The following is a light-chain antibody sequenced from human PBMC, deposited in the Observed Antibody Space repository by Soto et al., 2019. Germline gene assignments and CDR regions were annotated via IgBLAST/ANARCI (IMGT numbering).Light chain of an antibody. Sequence: CVLTQPPSASGTPGQRVTISCSGSNSNIGRNTVNWYQQFPGAAPNLLIHSDNQRPSGVPERFSGSRSGTSASLAISGLQSEAEADYYCAAWDESPNVPVFGGGTKLTVL. CDR3: AAWDESPNVPV. CDR2: SDN. J-gene: IGLJ3*02. CDR1: NSNIGRNT. V-gene: IGLV1-44*01.